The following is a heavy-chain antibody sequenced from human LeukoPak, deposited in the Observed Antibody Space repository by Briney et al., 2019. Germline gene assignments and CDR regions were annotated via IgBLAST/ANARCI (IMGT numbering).Heavy chain of an antibody. V-gene: IGHV3-23*01. CDR3: AKGDYYDSSGYFGY. D-gene: IGHD3-22*01. CDR1: GFTFSSYA. Sequence: GGSLRLSCAASGFTFSSYAMSWVRQAPGKGLEWASAISGSGGSTYYADSMKGRFTISRDNSKNTLYLQMNSLRAEDTAVYYCAKGDYYDSSGYFGYWGQGTLVTVSS. CDR2: ISGSGGST. J-gene: IGHJ4*02.